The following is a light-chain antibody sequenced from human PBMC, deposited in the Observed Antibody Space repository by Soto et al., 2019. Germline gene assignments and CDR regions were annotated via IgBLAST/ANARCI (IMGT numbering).Light chain of an antibody. Sequence: QSVLTQPPSVSAAPGQMVTISCTGSSSNIGGNSVCWYQQLRGTARRLLIYDDNKRPSGIPDRFAGSKSGTSATLGITGFQTGDEADYYCGSWDSSRSAYVFGTGTKVIVL. CDR3: GSWDSSRSAYV. V-gene: IGLV1-51*01. CDR2: DDN. CDR1: SSNIGGNS. J-gene: IGLJ1*01.